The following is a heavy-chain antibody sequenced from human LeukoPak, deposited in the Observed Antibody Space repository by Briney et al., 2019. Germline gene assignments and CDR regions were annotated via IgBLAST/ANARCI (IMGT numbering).Heavy chain of an antibody. CDR3: ARDSPISGSYYGGLGY. D-gene: IGHD1-26*01. J-gene: IGHJ4*02. CDR1: GYTSTSYY. Sequence: ASVKVSCKASGYTSTSYYMHWVRQAPGQGLEWMGIINPSGGSTSYAQKFQGRVTMTRDTSTSTVYMELSSLRSEDTAVYYCARDSPISGSYYGGLGYWGQGTLVTVSS. CDR2: INPSGGST. V-gene: IGHV1-46*01.